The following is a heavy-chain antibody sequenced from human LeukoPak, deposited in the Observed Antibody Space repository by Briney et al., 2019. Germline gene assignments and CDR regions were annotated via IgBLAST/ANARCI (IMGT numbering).Heavy chain of an antibody. CDR1: WDNNRRKTLI. V-gene: IGHV6-1*01. CDR3: ARVDGGSYHRTFDI. CDR2: PNYKAEWYN. Sequence: SHPLSLIYSISWDNNRRKTLIWLCPREPPARALEELERPNYKAEWYNDYVVSVKSRIIINPDASKNQFPLQLSSVTPEDTAMYYCARVDGGSYHRTFDIWGQGTMVTVSS. J-gene: IGHJ3*02. D-gene: IGHD1-26*01.